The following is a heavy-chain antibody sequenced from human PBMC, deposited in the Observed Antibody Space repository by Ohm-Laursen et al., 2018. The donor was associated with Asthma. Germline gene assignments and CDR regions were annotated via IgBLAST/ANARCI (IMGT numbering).Heavy chain of an antibody. CDR3: ARWYYGMDV. J-gene: IGHJ6*02. V-gene: IGHV2-70*04. CDR1: GFSLSTSRMR. CDR2: IDSDDDK. Sequence: TQTLTLTRTFSGFSLSTSRMRVSWIRQPPGQALEWLARIDSDDDKLYSTYLKTRLTISKDTSKNQVVLTMTNMDPVDTATYYCARWYYGMDVWGQGTTVTVSS.